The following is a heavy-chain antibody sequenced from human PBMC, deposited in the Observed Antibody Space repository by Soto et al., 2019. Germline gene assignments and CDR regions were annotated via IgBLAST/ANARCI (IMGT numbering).Heavy chain of an antibody. Sequence: QVQLVQSGAEVKKPGASVKVSCKASGYTFTSYGLSWVRQAPGHGLEWMGWIRAYNGSTNYAQKLQGRVTMTTDTSTSTGYMDLRSLRSDDTAVYYCARDHPYVDTAMYNNWFDPWGQGTLVTVSS. V-gene: IGHV1-18*01. J-gene: IGHJ5*02. D-gene: IGHD5-18*01. CDR1: GYTFTSYG. CDR3: ARDHPYVDTAMYNNWFDP. CDR2: IRAYNGST.